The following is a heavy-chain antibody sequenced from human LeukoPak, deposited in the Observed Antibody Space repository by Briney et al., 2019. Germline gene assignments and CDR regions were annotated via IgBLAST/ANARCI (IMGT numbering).Heavy chain of an antibody. V-gene: IGHV3-21*01. CDR1: GFTFSSYS. Sequence: GGSLRLSCAASGFTFSSYSMNWVRQAPGKGLECVSSISTSSSYIYYADSVKGRFTISRDNAQNSLYLQMNSLRAEDTAVYYSARGPNLMITFGGVSDWGQGTLVTVSS. J-gene: IGHJ4*02. CDR3: ARGPNLMITFGGVSD. D-gene: IGHD3-16*01. CDR2: ISTSSSYI.